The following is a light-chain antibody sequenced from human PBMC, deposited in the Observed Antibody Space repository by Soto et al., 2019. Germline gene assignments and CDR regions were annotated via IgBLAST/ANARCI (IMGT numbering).Light chain of an antibody. CDR3: QSYDSSLSGYV. CDR1: SSNIGAGYD. Sequence: QSVLRQPPSVSGAPGQRVTISCTGSSSNIGAGYDVYWYQQLPGTAPKLLIYDNSNRPSGVPDRLSGSKSGTSASLAITGLQAEDEADYHCQSYDSSLSGYVFGTGTKLTVL. J-gene: IGLJ1*01. CDR2: DNS. V-gene: IGLV1-40*01.